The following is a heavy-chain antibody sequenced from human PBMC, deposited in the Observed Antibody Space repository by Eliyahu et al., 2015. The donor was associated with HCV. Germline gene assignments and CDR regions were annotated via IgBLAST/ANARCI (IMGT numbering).Heavy chain of an antibody. D-gene: IGHD3-10*01. CDR1: GDSISSTSYY. CDR2: IYYSGRT. V-gene: IGHV4-39*07. J-gene: IGHJ4*02. Sequence: QLQLQESGPGLVKPSETLSLXCTVXGDSISSTSYYWDWIRQPPGKRLEWIGSIYYSGRTYYNPSLKSRVTMSVDTSTNQFSLNLTSVTAADTAVYYCAREETYGRGSFDDWGQGTLVTVSS. CDR3: AREETYGRGSFDD.